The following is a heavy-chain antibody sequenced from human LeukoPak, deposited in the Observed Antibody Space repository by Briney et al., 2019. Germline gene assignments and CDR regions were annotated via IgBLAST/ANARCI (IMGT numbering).Heavy chain of an antibody. CDR3: ARLGADCGGDCYPMDV. Sequence: GESLKISCKGSGYTFTSYWIGWVRQMPGKGLEWMGIIYPGVSDARYSPSFQGQVTISADKSISTAYLQCSSLKASDTAIYYCARLGADCGGDCYPMDVWGQGTTVTVSS. D-gene: IGHD2-21*02. V-gene: IGHV5-51*01. CDR2: IYPGVSDA. J-gene: IGHJ6*02. CDR1: GYTFTSYW.